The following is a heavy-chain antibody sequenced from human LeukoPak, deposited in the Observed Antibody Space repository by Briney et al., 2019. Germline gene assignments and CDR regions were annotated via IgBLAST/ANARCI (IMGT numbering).Heavy chain of an antibody. CDR2: IYYSGST. CDR1: GGSISSSRYY. D-gene: IGHD2-21*02. Sequence: PSETLSLTCTVSGGSISSSRYYWGWIRQPPGKGLEWIGSIYYSGSTYYNPSLKSRVTISVDTAKNQFSLKLSYVTAPDTAVYYCERDGGGDRSYYYGMDVWGQGTTVTVSS. CDR3: ERDGGGDRSYYYGMDV. V-gene: IGHV4-39*07. J-gene: IGHJ6*02.